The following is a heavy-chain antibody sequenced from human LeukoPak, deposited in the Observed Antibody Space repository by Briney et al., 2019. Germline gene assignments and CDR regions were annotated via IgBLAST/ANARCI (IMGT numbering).Heavy chain of an antibody. CDR1: GGTFSSYT. CDR2: IIPILGIA. V-gene: IGHV1-69*04. CDR3: ARDRRFDFWSGYSMPVSPPALGGQYNWFDP. D-gene: IGHD3-3*01. Sequence: SVKVSCKASGGTFSSYTISWVRQAPGQGLEWMGRIIPILGIANYAQKFQGRVTITADKSKSTAYMKLSSLRSEDTAVYYCARDRRFDFWSGYSMPVSPPALGGQYNWFDPWGQGTLVTVSS. J-gene: IGHJ5*02.